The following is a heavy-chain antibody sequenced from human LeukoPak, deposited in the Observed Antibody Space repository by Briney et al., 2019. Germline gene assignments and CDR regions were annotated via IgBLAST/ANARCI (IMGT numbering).Heavy chain of an antibody. D-gene: IGHD5-12*01. Sequence: GGSLRLSCAASGFTFSNYWMHWVPQGPGKELVWISRINSDGSSTSYADSVKGRFTISRDNPKNTLYLQMNSLRVEDTAVYYCARGGFGGYDSSFDYWGQGTLVTVSS. CDR2: INSDGSST. CDR3: ARGGFGGYDSSFDY. CDR1: GFTFSNYW. V-gene: IGHV3-74*01. J-gene: IGHJ4*02.